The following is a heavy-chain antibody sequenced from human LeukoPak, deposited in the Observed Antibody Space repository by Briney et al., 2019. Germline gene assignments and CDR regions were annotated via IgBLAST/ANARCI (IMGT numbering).Heavy chain of an antibody. CDR3: ARDGDSSGWSNPFDY. D-gene: IGHD6-19*01. CDR2: INPNSGGT. J-gene: IGHJ4*02. CDR1: GYTFTGYY. Sequence: ASVKVSCKASGYTFTGYYMHWVRQAPGQGLEWMGRINPNSGGTNYAQKFQGRVTMTRDTSISTAYMELSRLRSDDTAVYYCARDGDSSGWSNPFDYWGQGTLVTVSS. V-gene: IGHV1-2*06.